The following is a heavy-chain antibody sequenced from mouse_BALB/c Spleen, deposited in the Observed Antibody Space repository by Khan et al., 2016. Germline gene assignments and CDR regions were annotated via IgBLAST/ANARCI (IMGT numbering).Heavy chain of an antibody. Sequence: VQLKESGAELVKPGASVTLSCTASGFNIKDTYLHWVKQRPEQGLEWIGRIDPANGNFKFDPKFQGKATITADTYSNTTYLQLSGLTSYDTSVYYCAGGNSPFDFWGQGTTLTVSS. CDR1: GFNIKDTY. CDR3: AGGNSPFDF. CDR2: IDPANGNF. D-gene: IGHD2-1*01. V-gene: IGHV14-3*02. J-gene: IGHJ2*01.